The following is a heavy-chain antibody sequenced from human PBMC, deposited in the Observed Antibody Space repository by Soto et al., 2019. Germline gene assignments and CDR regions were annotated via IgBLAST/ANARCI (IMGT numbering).Heavy chain of an antibody. CDR1: GGTFSSYA. V-gene: IGHV1-69*13. D-gene: IGHD2-21*02. CDR2: IIPIFGTA. CDR3: ACCSNIVVVTASRFAFDI. J-gene: IGHJ3*02. Sequence: GASVKVSCKASGGTFSSYAISWVRQAPGQGLEWMGGIIPIFGTANYAQKFQGRDTITADESTSTAYMELSSLRSEDTAVYYCACCSNIVVVTASRFAFDIWGQGTMVTVSS.